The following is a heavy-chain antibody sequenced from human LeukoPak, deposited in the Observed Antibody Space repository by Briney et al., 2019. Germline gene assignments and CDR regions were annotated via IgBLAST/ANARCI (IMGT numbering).Heavy chain of an antibody. D-gene: IGHD5-18*01. Sequence: GRSLRLSCAASGFTFDDYAMHWVRQAPGKGLEWVSGISWNSGSIGCADSVKGRFTISRDNAKNSLYLQMNSLRAEDTALYYCAKDVTAMVQGYFQHWGQGTLVTVSS. CDR2: ISWNSGSI. CDR1: GFTFDDYA. J-gene: IGHJ1*01. V-gene: IGHV3-9*01. CDR3: AKDVTAMVQGYFQH.